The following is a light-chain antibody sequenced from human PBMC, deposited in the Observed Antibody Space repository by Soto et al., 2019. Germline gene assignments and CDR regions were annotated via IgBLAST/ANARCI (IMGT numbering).Light chain of an antibody. V-gene: IGLV2-11*01. CDR1: SSDVGGYNY. CDR2: DVS. J-gene: IGLJ2*01. Sequence: QSALTQPRSVSGSPGQSVTISCTETSSDVGGYNYVSWYQQHPGKAPKLIIYDVSKRPSGVPDRFSGSKSGNTASLTISGLQAEDEADYYCCSYAGSYTYVVFGGGTKLTVL. CDR3: CSYAGSYTYVV.